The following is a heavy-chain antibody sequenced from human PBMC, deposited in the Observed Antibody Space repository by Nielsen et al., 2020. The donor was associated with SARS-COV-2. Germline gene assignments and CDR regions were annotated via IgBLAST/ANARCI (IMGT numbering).Heavy chain of an antibody. J-gene: IGHJ6*02. V-gene: IGHV4-30-2*01. Sequence: WIRQPPGKGLEWIGYIYHSGSTYYNPSLKSRVTISVDKSKNQFSLKLSSVTAADTAVYYCARWGGYYYYYYYYGMDVWGQGTTVTVSS. D-gene: IGHD3-22*01. CDR3: ARWGGYYYYYYYYGMDV. CDR2: IYHSGST.